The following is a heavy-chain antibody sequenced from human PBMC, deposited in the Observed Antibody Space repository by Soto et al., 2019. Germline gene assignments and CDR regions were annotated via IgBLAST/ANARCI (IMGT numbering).Heavy chain of an antibody. CDR2: ISYDGSNK. J-gene: IGHJ4*02. CDR3: ARDGGQTGTTEFDY. CDR1: GFTFSSYA. D-gene: IGHD1-1*01. V-gene: IGHV3-30-3*01. Sequence: GGSLRLSCAASGFTFSSYAMHWVRQAPGKGLEWVAVISYDGSNKYYADSVKGRFTISRDNSKKTLYLQMNSLRAEDTSVYYCARDGGQTGTTEFDYWGQGTLVTVS.